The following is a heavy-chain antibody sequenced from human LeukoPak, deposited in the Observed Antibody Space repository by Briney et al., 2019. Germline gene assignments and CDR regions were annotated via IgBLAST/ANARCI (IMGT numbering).Heavy chain of an antibody. CDR2: INTDGSST. J-gene: IGHJ6*03. V-gene: IGHV3-74*01. Sequence: GGSLRLSCAASGFTLRSYWMHWVRQAPGKGLVWVSRINTDGSSTTYADSVKGRFTISRDNGKNSLYLQTNSLRAEDTALYYCVREHYNHYMDVWGKGTTVTVSS. CDR3: VREHYNHYMDV. CDR1: GFTLRSYW.